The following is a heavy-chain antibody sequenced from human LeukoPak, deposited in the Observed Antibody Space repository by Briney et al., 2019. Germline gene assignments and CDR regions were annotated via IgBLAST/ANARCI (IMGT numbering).Heavy chain of an antibody. J-gene: IGHJ4*02. V-gene: IGHV3-33*01. CDR3: ARDLTPGIAVAAVY. CDR2: IWYDGSNK. Sequence: GRSLRLSCAASGFTFSSYGMHWVRQAPGKGLEWVAVIWYDGSNKYYADSVKGRFTISRDNSKNTPYLQMNSLRAEDTAVYYCARDLTPGIAVAAVYWGQGTLVTVSS. CDR1: GFTFSSYG. D-gene: IGHD6-19*01.